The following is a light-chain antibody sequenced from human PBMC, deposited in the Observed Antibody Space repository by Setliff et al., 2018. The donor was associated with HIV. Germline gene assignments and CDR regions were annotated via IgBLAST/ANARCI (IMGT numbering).Light chain of an antibody. V-gene: IGLV2-14*01. CDR1: NSDIGSYNF. J-gene: IGLJ1*01. CDR3: CSYAGTYTYI. CDR2: EVS. Sequence: QSVLAQPASVSGSPGQSITISCTGSNSDIGSYNFVSWYQHHPGKAPKLMIYEVSNRPSGVSSRFSASKSGNTASLTISGLQTEDEADYYCCSYAGTYTYIFGTGTKVTVL.